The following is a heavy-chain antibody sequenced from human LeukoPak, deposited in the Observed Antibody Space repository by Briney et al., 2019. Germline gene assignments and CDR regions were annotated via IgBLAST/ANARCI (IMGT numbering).Heavy chain of an antibody. V-gene: IGHV4-59*01. CDR2: IYYSGST. CDR3: ARGMYYYDSSGYYGPAYYFDY. CDR1: GGSISSYY. J-gene: IGHJ4*02. Sequence: KPSETLSLTCTVSGGSISSYYWSWIRQPPGKGLEWIGYIYYSGSTNYNPSLKSQVTISVDTSKNQFSLKLSSVTAADTAVYYCARGMYYYDSSGYYGPAYYFDYWGQGTLVTVSS. D-gene: IGHD3-22*01.